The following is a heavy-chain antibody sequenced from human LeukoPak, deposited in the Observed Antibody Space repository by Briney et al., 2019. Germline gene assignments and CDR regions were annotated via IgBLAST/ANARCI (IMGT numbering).Heavy chain of an antibody. CDR1: GFTFSSYS. CDR3: ARDLYYNILTGYYLGSDAFDI. Sequence: GGSLRLSCAASGFTFSSYSMNWVRQAPGKGLEWVSSISSSSSYIYYADSVKGRFTISRDNAKNSLYLQKHSLRAQEKAVYYCARDLYYNILTGYYLGSDAFDIWGQGTMATVSS. V-gene: IGHV3-21*01. J-gene: IGHJ3*02. CDR2: ISSSSSYI. D-gene: IGHD3-9*01.